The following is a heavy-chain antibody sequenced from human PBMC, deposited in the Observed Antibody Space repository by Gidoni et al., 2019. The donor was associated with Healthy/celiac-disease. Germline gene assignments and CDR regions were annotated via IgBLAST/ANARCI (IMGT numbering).Heavy chain of an antibody. CDR3: ARVGYSSGWYRGFDY. D-gene: IGHD6-19*01. J-gene: IGHJ4*02. V-gene: IGHV3-7*03. Sequence: EVQLVESGGGLVQPGGSLRLPCAASGFPFSSYWMSWVRQAPGKGLEWVANIKQDGSEKYYVDSVKGRFTISRDNAKNSLYLQMNSLRAEDTAVYYCARVGYSSGWYRGFDYWGQGTLVTVSS. CDR2: IKQDGSEK. CDR1: GFPFSSYW.